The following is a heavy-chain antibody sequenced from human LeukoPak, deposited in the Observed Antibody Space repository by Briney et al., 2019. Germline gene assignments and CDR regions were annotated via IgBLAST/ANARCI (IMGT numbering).Heavy chain of an antibody. CDR3: ARVVVGRYFDY. D-gene: IGHD2-15*01. CDR1: GGSFSGYY. V-gene: IGHV4-34*01. CDR2: INHSGST. Sequence: PSETLSLTCAVYGGSFSGYYWSWIRQPPGKGLEWIGEINHSGSTYYNPSLKSRVTISVDTSKNQFSLKLSSVTAADTAVYYCARVVVGRYFDYWGQGTLVTVSS. J-gene: IGHJ4*02.